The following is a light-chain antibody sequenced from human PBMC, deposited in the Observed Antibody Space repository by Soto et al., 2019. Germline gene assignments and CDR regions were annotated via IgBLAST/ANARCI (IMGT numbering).Light chain of an antibody. CDR3: LQSYISPYP. CDR2: AAS. CDR1: ESIANY. J-gene: IGKJ2*01. Sequence: DIQMTQSPSSLSASVGDRVTITCRASESIANYLNWYQQKPGKAPNLLIYAASTLQTGVPSRFSGSGSGTDFTLTISSLQTDDFATYVCLQSYISPYPFGQGTKLDI. V-gene: IGKV1-39*01.